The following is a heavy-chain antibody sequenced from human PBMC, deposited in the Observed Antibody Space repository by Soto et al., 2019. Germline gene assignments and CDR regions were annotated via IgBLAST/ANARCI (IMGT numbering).Heavy chain of an antibody. V-gene: IGHV4-39*01. CDR1: GGSISSSSYY. Sequence: QLQLQESGPGLVKPSETLSLTCTVSGGSISSSSYYWGWIRQPPGKGLEWIGSISYSGSTYYNPSLKSRVTLSVDTSKNQFSLKLSSVTAADTALYYCARLVDTAMFSWGQGTLVTVSS. CDR3: ARLVDTAMFS. CDR2: ISYSGST. D-gene: IGHD5-18*01. J-gene: IGHJ5*02.